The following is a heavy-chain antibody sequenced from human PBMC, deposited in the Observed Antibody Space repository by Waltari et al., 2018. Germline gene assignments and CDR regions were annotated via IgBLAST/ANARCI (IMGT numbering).Heavy chain of an antibody. Sequence: EVQLLESGGGLVQPGGSLRLSCAASGCTISSYAMNWVRQAPGKGLEWVSGISGSGGGTYYADSVKGRFTISRDNSKNTLYLQMNSLRAGDTAVYYCAKDRRYISSWSTVFDIWGQGTMVTVSS. J-gene: IGHJ3*02. V-gene: IGHV3-23*01. D-gene: IGHD6-13*01. CDR3: AKDRRYISSWSTVFDI. CDR1: GCTISSYA. CDR2: ISGSGGGT.